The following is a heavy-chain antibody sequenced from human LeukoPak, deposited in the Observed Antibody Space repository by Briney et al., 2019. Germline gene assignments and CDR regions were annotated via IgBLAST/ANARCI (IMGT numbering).Heavy chain of an antibody. CDR2: ISAYNGNT. D-gene: IGHD6-13*01. CDR3: ARDSSKTTPPQYSSSWYNI. J-gene: IGHJ3*02. CDR1: GYTFTSYG. V-gene: IGHV1-18*01. Sequence: GASVKVSCKASGYTFTSYGISWVRQAPGQGLEWMGWISAYNGNTNYAQKLQGRVTMTTDTSTSTAYMELRSLRSDDTAVYYCARDSSKTTPPQYSSSWYNIWGQGTMVTVSS.